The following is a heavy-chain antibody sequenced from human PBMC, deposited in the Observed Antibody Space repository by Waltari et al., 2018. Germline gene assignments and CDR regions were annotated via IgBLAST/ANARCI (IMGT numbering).Heavy chain of an antibody. J-gene: IGHJ4*02. CDR2: INDDGSQK. V-gene: IGHV3-7*01. D-gene: IGHD2-2*01. CDR1: GFTFSSYW. Sequence: DVQLVESGGGLVQPGGSLRLSCGASGFTFSSYWVSWVRQTPGKGLKWVANINDDGSQKYYVDSVKGRFTISRDNAKNSVYLQMNSLRVEDTAVYYCAKSRGFEYWGQGALITVSS. CDR3: AKSRGFEY.